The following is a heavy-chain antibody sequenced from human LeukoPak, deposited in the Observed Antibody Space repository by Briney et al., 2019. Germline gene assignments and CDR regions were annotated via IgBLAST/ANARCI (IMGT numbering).Heavy chain of an antibody. V-gene: IGHV3-23*01. D-gene: IGHD6-19*01. CDR2: ISGNGGST. J-gene: IGHJ6*02. Sequence: GGSLRLSCAASGFTFSSYAMSWVRQAPGKGLEWVSAISGNGGSTYYADSVKGRFTISRDNSKNTLYLQMNSLRAEDTAVYYCAKEGSGWYSKYYYYYGMDVWGQGTTVTVSS. CDR3: AKEGSGWYSKYYYYYGMDV. CDR1: GFTFSSYA.